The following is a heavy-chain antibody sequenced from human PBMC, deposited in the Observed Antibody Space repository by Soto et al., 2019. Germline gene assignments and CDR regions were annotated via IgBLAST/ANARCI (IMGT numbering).Heavy chain of an antibody. Sequence: EVQLLESGGGLVQPGGSLRLSCAASGFTFSSYAMSCVRQAPGKGLEWVSAISGSGGSTYYADSVKGRFTISRDNSKNTLYLQMNSLRAEDTAVYYCAEKPYGDYVGYWGQGTLVTVSS. CDR2: ISGSGGST. CDR3: AEKPYGDYVGY. D-gene: IGHD4-17*01. CDR1: GFTFSSYA. V-gene: IGHV3-23*01. J-gene: IGHJ4*02.